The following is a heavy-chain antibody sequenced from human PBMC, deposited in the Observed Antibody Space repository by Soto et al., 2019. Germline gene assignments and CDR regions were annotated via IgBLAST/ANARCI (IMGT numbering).Heavy chain of an antibody. CDR2: ISSSGGST. J-gene: IGHJ4*02. CDR1: GFIFSNYV. V-gene: IGHV3-23*01. Sequence: EVQLLESGGGLLQPGGSLRLSCAASGFIFSNYVMSWVRQAPGKGLEWVSSISSSGGSTYYADSVKGRFTISRDNSTNKLYLKRNSLRAEDTAVYYYVKKNYGSYDSRYFEFWGPGTLVTVSS. CDR3: VKKNYGSYDSRYFEF. D-gene: IGHD3-10*01.